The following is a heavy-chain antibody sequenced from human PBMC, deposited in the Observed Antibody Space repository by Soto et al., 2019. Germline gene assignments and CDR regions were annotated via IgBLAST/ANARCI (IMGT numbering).Heavy chain of an antibody. CDR3: ARELAAVHRAFGE. D-gene: IGHD6-13*01. V-gene: IGHV4-59*01. CDR2: VYYTGTT. J-gene: IGHJ4*02. Sequence: PSEPLSLTCTVSCGSISSYFYIWVRQPPGKGLEWIGSVYYTGTTDYNPSLKSRVTISVDTSKTQFSLNLRSVTAADTAVYYWARELAAVHRAFGEWGRGNLVT. CDR1: CGSISSYF.